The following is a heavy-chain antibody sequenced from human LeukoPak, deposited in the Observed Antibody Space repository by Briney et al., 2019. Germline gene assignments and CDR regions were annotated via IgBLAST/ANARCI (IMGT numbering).Heavy chain of an antibody. CDR1: GGTFSSYA. Sequence: SSVKVSCKASGGTFSSYAISWVRQAPGQGLEWMGGIIPIFATADYAQKFQGRVTITADESTSTAYMELSSLRSEDTAVYYCARGPITTRSHFDYWGQGTLVTVSS. D-gene: IGHD3-22*01. V-gene: IGHV1-69*13. CDR2: IIPIFATA. CDR3: ARGPITTRSHFDY. J-gene: IGHJ4*02.